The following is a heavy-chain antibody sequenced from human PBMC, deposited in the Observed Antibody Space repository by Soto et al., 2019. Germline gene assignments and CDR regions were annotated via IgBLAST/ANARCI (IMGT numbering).Heavy chain of an antibody. Sequence: QVHLVQSGAEVKKPGASVKVSCKGSGYDFTTYGITWVRQAPGQGLEWMAWISAHNGNTDYAQKLQGRVTVTRDTSTSTAYMERRRLRSAATAMYYWARGRYGDYWGQGALVTVSS. V-gene: IGHV1-18*01. J-gene: IGHJ4*02. CDR2: ISAHNGNT. CDR3: ARGRYGDY. CDR1: GYDFTTYG. D-gene: IGHD1-1*01.